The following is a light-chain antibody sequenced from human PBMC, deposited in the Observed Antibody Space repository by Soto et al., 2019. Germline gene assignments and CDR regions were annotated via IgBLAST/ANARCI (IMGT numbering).Light chain of an antibody. CDR1: QSVSSY. CDR3: QQRKNWQVT. CDR2: DAS. V-gene: IGKV3-11*01. J-gene: IGKJ5*01. Sequence: EIVLTQSPVTLSLSPGERPPLXGRASQSVSSYLAWYQQKPGQAPRLLIYDASNRATGIPARFSGSGSGTDFTLTISSLEPEDFAVYYCQQRKNWQVTFGQGTRLEIK.